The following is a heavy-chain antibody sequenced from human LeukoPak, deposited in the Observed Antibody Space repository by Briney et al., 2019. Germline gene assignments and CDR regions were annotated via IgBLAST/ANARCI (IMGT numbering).Heavy chain of an antibody. CDR3: ATYDPTNTDSSSYDY. D-gene: IGHD6-13*01. V-gene: IGHV1-24*01. J-gene: IGHJ4*02. Sequence: GASVKVSCKVSGYTLTELSMHWVRQAPGKGLEWMGGFDPEDGETIYAQKFQGRVTMTEDTSTDTAYMELSSLRSEDTALYYCATYDPTNTDSSSYDYWGQGTLVTVSS. CDR2: FDPEDGET. CDR1: GYTLTELS.